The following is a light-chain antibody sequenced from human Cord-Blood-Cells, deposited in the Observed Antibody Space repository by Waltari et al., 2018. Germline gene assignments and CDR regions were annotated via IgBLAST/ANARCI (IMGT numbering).Light chain of an antibody. J-gene: IGKJ3*01. CDR1: QSISSY. CDR3: RHSYSTPFT. Sequence: DIQMTQSPSSLSASVGDRVTITCRASQSISSYLNWYQPKPGKAPKLLIYAASSLQSGVPSRFGGSGSGTDFTLTISSLQPEELATYYCRHSYSTPFTFGPGTKVDIK. CDR2: AAS. V-gene: IGKV1-39*01.